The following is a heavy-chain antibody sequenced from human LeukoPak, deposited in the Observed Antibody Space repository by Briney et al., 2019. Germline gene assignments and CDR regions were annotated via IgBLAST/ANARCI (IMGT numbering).Heavy chain of an antibody. CDR2: MNPNSGNT. Sequence: ASVKVSCKASGYTFTSYDINWVRQATGQGLEWLGWMNPNSGNTGYAQKFQGRVTMTRNTSISTAYMELSSLRSEDTAVYYCARELNSGYEGPWDYWGQGTLVTVSS. CDR1: GYTFTSYD. CDR3: ARELNSGYEGPWDY. J-gene: IGHJ4*02. V-gene: IGHV1-8*01. D-gene: IGHD5-12*01.